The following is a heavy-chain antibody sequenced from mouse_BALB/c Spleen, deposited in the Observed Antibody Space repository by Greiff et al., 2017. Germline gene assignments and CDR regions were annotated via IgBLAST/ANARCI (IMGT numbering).Heavy chain of an antibody. Sequence: VQLQQSGPELVKPGASVKMSCKASGYTFTSYVMHWVKQKPGQGLEWIGYINPYNDGTKYNEKFKGKATLTSDKSSSTAYMELSSLTSEDSAVYYCARSGNYVPMDYWGQGTSVTVSS. CDR1: GYTFTSYV. CDR2: INPYNDGT. CDR3: ARSGNYVPMDY. D-gene: IGHD2-1*01. J-gene: IGHJ4*01. V-gene: IGHV1-14*01.